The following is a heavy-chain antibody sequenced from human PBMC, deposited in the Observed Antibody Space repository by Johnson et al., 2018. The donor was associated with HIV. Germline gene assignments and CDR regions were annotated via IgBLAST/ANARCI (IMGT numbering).Heavy chain of an antibody. V-gene: IGHV3-13*01. CDR1: GFTFSNYD. Sequence: VQLVESGGGLVQPGGSLRLSCAASGFTFSNYDMHWVRQATGKGLDWVSAIGTAGDTYYADSVKGRFTISRDNSRNMLYLQMNSLRPEDTAVYYCARDGRDLVTRGGFDVWGPGTVVTVSS. CDR3: ARDGRDLVTRGGFDV. J-gene: IGHJ3*01. D-gene: IGHD5-18*01. CDR2: IGTAGDT.